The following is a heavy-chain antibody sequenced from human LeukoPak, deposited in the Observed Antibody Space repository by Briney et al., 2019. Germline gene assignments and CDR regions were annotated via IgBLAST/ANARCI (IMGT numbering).Heavy chain of an antibody. Sequence: PGGSLRLSCAASGFTFSRYAMQWVRQAPDKRLEYVSGMDDSGAHTYYADSVKGRFTMSRDNSRDTLHLQMGSLRPEDTAVYYCARDGKAKNDFWGQGTLVTVST. J-gene: IGHJ4*02. CDR1: GFTFSRYA. CDR3: ARDGKAKNDF. CDR2: MDDSGAHT. V-gene: IGHV3-64*02. D-gene: IGHD1-26*01.